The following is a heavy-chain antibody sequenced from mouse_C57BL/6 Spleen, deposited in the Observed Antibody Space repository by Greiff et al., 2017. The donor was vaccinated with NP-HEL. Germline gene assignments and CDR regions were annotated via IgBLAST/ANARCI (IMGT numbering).Heavy chain of an antibody. D-gene: IGHD3-2*02. CDR2: IDPETGGT. CDR1: GYTFTDYE. CDR3: TRGAAQATWGFAY. J-gene: IGHJ3*01. V-gene: IGHV1-15*01. Sequence: LVESGAELVRPGASVTLSCKASGYTFTDYEMHWVKQTPVHGLEWIGAIDPETGGTAYNQKFKGKAILTADKSSSTAYMELRSLTSEDSAVYYCTRGAAQATWGFAYWGQGTLVTVSA.